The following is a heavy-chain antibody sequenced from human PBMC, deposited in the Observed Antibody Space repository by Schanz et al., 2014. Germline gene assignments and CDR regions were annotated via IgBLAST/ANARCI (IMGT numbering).Heavy chain of an antibody. CDR2: ISGRGGRT. D-gene: IGHD4-17*01. CDR1: GFTFTTYA. J-gene: IGHJ4*02. V-gene: IGHV3-23*01. CDR3: AKDCPSDYGDHCFDF. Sequence: DVQLLESGGGLVQPGESLRLSCAASGFTFTTYAMTWVRQAPGKGLEWVSAISGRGGRTYYADSVKGRFTISRDNSKNTLYLQMNSLRAEDTAVYYCAKDCPSDYGDHCFDFWGQGTLVTVSS.